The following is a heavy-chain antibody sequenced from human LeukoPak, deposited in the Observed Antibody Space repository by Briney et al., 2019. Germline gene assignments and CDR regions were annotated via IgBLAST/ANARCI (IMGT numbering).Heavy chain of an antibody. V-gene: IGHV4-39*07. CDR2: IYYSGST. CDR1: GGSISSSSYY. CDR3: ARMPNSIYSSSWYAFDI. D-gene: IGHD6-13*01. J-gene: IGHJ3*02. Sequence: SETLSLTCTVSGGSISSSSYYWGWIRQPPGKGLEWIGSIYYSGSTNYNPSLKSRVTISVDASKNQFSLKLSSVTAADTAVYYCARMPNSIYSSSWYAFDIWGQGTMVTVSS.